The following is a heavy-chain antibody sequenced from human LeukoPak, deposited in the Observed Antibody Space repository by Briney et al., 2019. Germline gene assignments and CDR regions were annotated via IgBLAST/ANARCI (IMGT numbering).Heavy chain of an antibody. CDR3: ARAPEVGGFDY. Sequence: PGGSLRLSCAASGFTFSDYYMSWIRQAPGKGLEWVSYISSSSSSTNYADCVKGRFTIYRDNAKNSLYLQMNSLRAEDTAVYYCARAPEVGGFDYWGQGTLVTVSS. J-gene: IGHJ4*02. CDR2: ISSSSSST. CDR1: GFTFSDYY. D-gene: IGHD1-26*01. V-gene: IGHV3-11*06.